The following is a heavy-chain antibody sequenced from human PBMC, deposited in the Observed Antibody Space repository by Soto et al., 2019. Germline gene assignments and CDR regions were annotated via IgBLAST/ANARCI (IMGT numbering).Heavy chain of an antibody. Sequence: QVQLQESGPGLVKPSETLSLTCTVSGGSISSYYWSWIRQPPGKGLEWIGYIYYSGSTNYNPSLKSRVTISVDTSMNQFSLKLSSVTAADTAVYYCARLGPLTGYSHSDYWGQGTLVTVSS. D-gene: IGHD3-9*01. CDR2: IYYSGST. CDR3: ARLGPLTGYSHSDY. CDR1: GGSISSYY. V-gene: IGHV4-59*08. J-gene: IGHJ4*02.